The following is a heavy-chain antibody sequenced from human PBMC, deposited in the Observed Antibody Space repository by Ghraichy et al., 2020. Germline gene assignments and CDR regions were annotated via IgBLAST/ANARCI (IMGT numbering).Heavy chain of an antibody. CDR1: GGSISSSSYY. J-gene: IGHJ4*02. D-gene: IGHD3-9*01. CDR2: IYYSGST. Sequence: SETLSLTCTVSGGSISSSSYYWGWIRQPPGKGLEWIGSIYYSGSTYYNPSLKSRVTISVDTSKNQFSLKLSSVTAADTAVYYCARLLKNYDILTGYRYYFDYWGQGTLVTVS. V-gene: IGHV4-39*01. CDR3: ARLLKNYDILTGYRYYFDY.